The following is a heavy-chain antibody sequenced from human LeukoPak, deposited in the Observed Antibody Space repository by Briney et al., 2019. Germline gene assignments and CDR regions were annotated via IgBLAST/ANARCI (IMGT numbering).Heavy chain of an antibody. CDR1: GFTFSRYW. CDR2: IKYDGIEK. J-gene: IGHJ3*01. D-gene: IGHD2-2*01. Sequence: GGSLRLSCAASGFTFSRYWMAWVRQVPGKRXEWXXXIKYDGIEKYHVDSVKGRFTISRDNAKNSLFLQMNSLRAEDTAVYYCARDTVVVPQGDAFDLWGQGTMVTVS. CDR3: ARDTVVVPQGDAFDL. V-gene: IGHV3-7*04.